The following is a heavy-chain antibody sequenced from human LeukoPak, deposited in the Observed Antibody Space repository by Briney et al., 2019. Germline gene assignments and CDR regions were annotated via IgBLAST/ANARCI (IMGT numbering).Heavy chain of an antibody. J-gene: IGHJ4*02. Sequence: GGSLRLSCAASGFTFSSYSMNWVRQAPGKGLEWVSSISSSSSYIYYADSVKGRFTISRDNAKNSLYLQLNSLTAADTAVYYCASAVYYGSGSRDYWGQGTLVTVSS. D-gene: IGHD3-10*01. CDR1: GFTFSSYS. CDR3: ASAVYYGSGSRDY. CDR2: ISSSSSYI. V-gene: IGHV3-21*01.